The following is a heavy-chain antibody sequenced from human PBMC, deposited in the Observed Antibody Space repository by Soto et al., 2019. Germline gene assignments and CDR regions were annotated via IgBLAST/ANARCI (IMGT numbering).Heavy chain of an antibody. V-gene: IGHV3-23*01. CDR1: GFTFSSYA. CDR3: AKWDHSSPRYYYGMDV. J-gene: IGHJ6*02. Sequence: PGGSLRLSCAASGFTFSSYAMSWVRQAPGKGLEWVSAISGSGGSTYYADSVKGRFTISRDNSKNTLYLQMNSLRAEDTAVYYCAKWDHSSPRYYYGMDVWGQGTTVTVSS. D-gene: IGHD6-13*01. CDR2: ISGSGGST.